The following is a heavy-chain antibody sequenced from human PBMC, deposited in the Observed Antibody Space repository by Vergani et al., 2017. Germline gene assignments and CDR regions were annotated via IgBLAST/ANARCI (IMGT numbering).Heavy chain of an antibody. CDR1: GFTFSTFG. J-gene: IGHJ4*02. Sequence: EVQVVESGGGLVKPGGSLRLSCADSGFTFSTFGMNWVRQAPGKGLEWVSSISVSSTYISYTDSVKGRFTISRDNAKNSLFLQMNSLRAEDTAVYLCATAHPGDYFHFWGQGILVTVSS. CDR3: ATAHPGDYFHF. V-gene: IGHV3-21*04. CDR2: ISVSSTYI.